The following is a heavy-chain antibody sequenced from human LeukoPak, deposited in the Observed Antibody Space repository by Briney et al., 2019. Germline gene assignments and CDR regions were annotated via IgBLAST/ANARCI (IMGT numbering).Heavy chain of an antibody. CDR1: GFTFSSYW. Sequence: GESLRLSCAASGFTFSSYWMHWVRQAPGKGLVWVSRINTDGSTTNYADSVKGRFTISRDNAKNTLYLQMNGLRAEDTAVYYCARDRGGSSLDYWGQGTLVTVSS. CDR3: ARDRGGSSLDY. V-gene: IGHV3-74*01. J-gene: IGHJ4*02. CDR2: INTDGSTT. D-gene: IGHD3-16*01.